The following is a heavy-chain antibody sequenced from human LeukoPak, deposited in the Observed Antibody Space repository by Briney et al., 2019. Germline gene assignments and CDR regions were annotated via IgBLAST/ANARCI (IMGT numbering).Heavy chain of an antibody. CDR3: ARSPGYYFDY. CDR1: GCSISGYY. D-gene: IGHD6-13*01. CDR2: IYYSGST. J-gene: IGHJ4*02. Sequence: PSETLSLTCTVSGCSISGYYWSWIRQPPGKGLEWIAYIYYSGSTNYNPSLKSRVTISVDRSKNQCSLKVNSVTAADTAVYYCARSPGYYFDYWGQGTLVTVSS. V-gene: IGHV4-59*01.